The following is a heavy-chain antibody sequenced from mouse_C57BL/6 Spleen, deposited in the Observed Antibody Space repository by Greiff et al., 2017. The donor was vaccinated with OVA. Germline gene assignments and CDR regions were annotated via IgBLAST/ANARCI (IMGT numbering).Heavy chain of an antibody. CDR1: GFSLTSYG. Sequence: VQLVESGPGLVQPSQSLSITCTVSGFSLTSYGVHWVRQSPGKGLEWLGVIWSGGSTDYNAAFISRLSISKDNSKSQVFFKMNSLQADDTAIYYCARKNYGNSAWFAYWGQGTLVTVSA. V-gene: IGHV2-2*01. D-gene: IGHD2-1*01. J-gene: IGHJ3*01. CDR2: IWSGGST. CDR3: ARKNYGNSAWFAY.